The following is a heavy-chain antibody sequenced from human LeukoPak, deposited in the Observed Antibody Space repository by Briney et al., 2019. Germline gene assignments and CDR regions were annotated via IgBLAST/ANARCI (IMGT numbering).Heavy chain of an antibody. CDR1: VYTFTSFG. V-gene: IGHV1-18*01. J-gene: IGHJ4*02. CDR3: VRDLGVDTTMIFFDY. Sequence: ASVKVSCKASVYTFTSFGISWARQAPGQGLEWMGWISAYNGNINYAQKLQGRVTMTTDISTSTAYMEVRSLRSEDTAVYYCVRDLGVDTTMIFFDYWGQGSVVTVSS. CDR2: ISAYNGNI. D-gene: IGHD5-18*01.